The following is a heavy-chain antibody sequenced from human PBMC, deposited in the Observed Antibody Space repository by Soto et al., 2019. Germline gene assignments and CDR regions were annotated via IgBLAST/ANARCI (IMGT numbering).Heavy chain of an antibody. CDR1: GFTFSSYS. D-gene: IGHD5-18*01. V-gene: IGHV3-21*01. Sequence: GVSLRLSCAASGFTFSSYSMNCVGQAPGKGLEWVSSISSSSSYIYYADSVKGRFTIYRDNAKNSLYLQMNSLRAEDAAAYYCASPREDKAMDWDYYSYGMEVWGQGTKVTVSS. CDR3: ASPREDKAMDWDYYSYGMEV. CDR2: ISSSSSYI. J-gene: IGHJ6*02.